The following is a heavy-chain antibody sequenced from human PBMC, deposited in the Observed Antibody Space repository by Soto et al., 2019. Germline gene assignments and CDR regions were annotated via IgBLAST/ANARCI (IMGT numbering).Heavy chain of an antibody. D-gene: IGHD5-12*01. J-gene: IGHJ4*02. V-gene: IGHV4-4*07. CDR3: AREGSYSAYNFAHGIQLWSFDF. Sequence: ETLSLTCTVSGGSINTFYWSWVRQPAGKGLEWIGRIFSSGSTSFNPSLESRVAMSVDTSKNHFSLNLSSVTAADMAVYYCAREGSYSAYNFAHGIQLWSFDFWGQGALVTVSS. CDR1: GGSINTFY. CDR2: IFSSGST.